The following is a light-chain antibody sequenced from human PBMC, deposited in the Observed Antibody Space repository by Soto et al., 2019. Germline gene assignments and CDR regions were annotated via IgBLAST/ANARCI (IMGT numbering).Light chain of an antibody. J-gene: IGKJ1*01. CDR2: KAS. CDR1: QTISSW. Sequence: DIQMTQSPSTLSGSVGDRVTITCRANQTISSWLAWYQQKPGKAPKLLIYKASTLKSGVPSRFSGSGSGTDFTLTISSLQPDDFATYYSQQYNSYSPWTFGQGTKVDNK. CDR3: QQYNSYSPWT. V-gene: IGKV1-5*03.